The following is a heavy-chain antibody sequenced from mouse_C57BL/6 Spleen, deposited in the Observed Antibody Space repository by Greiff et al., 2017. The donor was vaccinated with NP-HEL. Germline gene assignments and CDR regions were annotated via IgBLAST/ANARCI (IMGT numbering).Heavy chain of an antibody. CDR2: IYPGSGNT. CDR1: GYTFTDYY. D-gene: IGHD2-10*01. Sequence: VQLQQSGAELVRPGASVKLSCKASGYTFTDYYINWVKQRPGQGLEWIARIYPGSGNTYYNEKFKGKATLTAEKSSSTAYMQLSSLTSEDSAVYFCARRESYYPFAYWGQGTLVTVSA. J-gene: IGHJ3*01. CDR3: ARRESYYPFAY. V-gene: IGHV1-76*01.